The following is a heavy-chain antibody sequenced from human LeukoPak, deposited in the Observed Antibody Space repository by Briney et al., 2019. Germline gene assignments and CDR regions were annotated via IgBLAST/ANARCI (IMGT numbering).Heavy chain of an antibody. D-gene: IGHD3-10*01. V-gene: IGHV3-30*04. J-gene: IGHJ5*02. Sequence: GRSLRLSCAASGFTFSSYAMHWVRQAPGKGLEWVAAISYDGSNKYYADSVKGRFTISRDNSKNTLYLQMNSLRAEDTAVYYCARLGGSGANWFDPWGQGTLVTVSS. CDR3: ARLGGSGANWFDP. CDR2: ISYDGSNK. CDR1: GFTFSSYA.